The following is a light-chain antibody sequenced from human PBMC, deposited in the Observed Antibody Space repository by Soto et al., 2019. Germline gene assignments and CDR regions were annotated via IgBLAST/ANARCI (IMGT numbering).Light chain of an antibody. CDR2: KAS. CDR3: QQYNSYSGT. CDR1: QSISSW. Sequence: DIQITQSPSTLSSSVLERFTITCRASQSISSWLAWYQQKPGKAPKLLIYKASTLKSGVPSRFSGSGSGTEFTLTISSLQPDDFATYYCQQYNSYSGTFGQGTKVDIK. V-gene: IGKV1-5*03. J-gene: IGKJ1*01.